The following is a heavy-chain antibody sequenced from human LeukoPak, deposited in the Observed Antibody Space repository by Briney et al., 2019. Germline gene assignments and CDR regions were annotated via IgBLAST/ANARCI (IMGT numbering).Heavy chain of an antibody. CDR2: IKQDGSEK. D-gene: IGHD3-16*01. J-gene: IGHJ6*02. CDR3: ARPLRGYYYYYYGMDV. V-gene: IGHV3-7*01. CDR1: GFTFSSYW. Sequence: GGSLRLSCAASGFTFSSYWMSWVRQAPGKGLERVANIKQDGSEKYYVDSVKGRFTISRDNAKNSLYLQMNSLRAEDTAVYYCARPLRGYYYYYYGMDVWGQGTTVTVSS.